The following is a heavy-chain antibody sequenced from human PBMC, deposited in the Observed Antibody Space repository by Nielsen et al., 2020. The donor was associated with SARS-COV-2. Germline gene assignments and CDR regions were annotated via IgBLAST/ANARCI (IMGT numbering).Heavy chain of an antibody. V-gene: IGHV6-1*01. J-gene: IGHJ4*02. CDR1: GDSVSTNSAA. CDR3: ARDYFASGSYWSFDY. CDR2: TYYTSTSKWYS. Sequence: SQTLSLTCAISGDSVSTNSAAWNWIRQSPSRGLEWLGRTYYTSTSKWYSDYAVSVKSRITINPDTSKNQFSLQLSSVTPEDTAVYYCARDYFASGSYWSFDYWGQGTLVTVSS. D-gene: IGHD3-10*01.